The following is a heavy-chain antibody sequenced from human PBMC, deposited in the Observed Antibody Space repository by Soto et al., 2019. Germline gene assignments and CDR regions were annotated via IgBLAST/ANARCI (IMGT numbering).Heavy chain of an antibody. J-gene: IGHJ3*02. CDR2: IVVGSGNT. V-gene: IGHV1-58*01. CDR1: GFTFTSSA. Sequence: ASVKVSCKVSGFTFTSSAVQWVRQARGQRLEWIGWIVVGSGNTNYAQKFQERVTITRDMSTSTAYMELSSLRSEDTAVYYCAACSGGSCYSSEPDAFDIWGQGTMVTVSS. D-gene: IGHD2-15*01. CDR3: AACSGGSCYSSEPDAFDI.